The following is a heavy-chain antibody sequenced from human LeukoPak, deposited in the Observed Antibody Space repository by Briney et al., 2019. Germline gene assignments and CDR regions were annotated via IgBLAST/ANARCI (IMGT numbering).Heavy chain of an antibody. Sequence: GGSLRLSCAASGFTFSSYSMNWVRQAPGKGLEWVSYISSSSSTIYYADSVKGRFTISRDNAKNSLYLQMNSLRAEDTAVYYCARGQSAITIFGVALDAFDIWGQGTMVTVSS. V-gene: IGHV3-48*04. CDR1: GFTFSSYS. CDR2: ISSSSSTI. D-gene: IGHD3-3*01. CDR3: ARGQSAITIFGVALDAFDI. J-gene: IGHJ3*02.